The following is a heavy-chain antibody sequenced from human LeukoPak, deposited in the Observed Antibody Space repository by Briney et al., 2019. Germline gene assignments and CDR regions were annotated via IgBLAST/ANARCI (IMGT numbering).Heavy chain of an antibody. V-gene: IGHV1-18*01. Sequence: ASVKVTCKASGYTFTSYGISWVRQPPGQGLEWMGWISAYNGNTNYAQKLQGRATMTTDTYTSTDYMELRSLRSDATAVYYCARGSSTSCDSIGCNRWFDPWGQGTLVTVSS. J-gene: IGHJ5*02. D-gene: IGHD2-2*01. CDR3: ARGSSTSCDSIGCNRWFDP. CDR1: GYTFTSYG. CDR2: ISAYNGNT.